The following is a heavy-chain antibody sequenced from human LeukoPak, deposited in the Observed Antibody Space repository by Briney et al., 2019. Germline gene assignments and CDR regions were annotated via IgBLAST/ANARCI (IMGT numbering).Heavy chain of an antibody. Sequence: PSETLSLTCAVYGGSFSGYYWSWIRQPPGKGLEWIGEINHSGSTNYNPSLKSRVTMSVDTSKNQFSLKLRSVTAAGTAVYYCARVPGPNWFDPWGQGTLVTVSS. J-gene: IGHJ5*02. V-gene: IGHV4-34*01. CDR2: INHSGST. CDR1: GGSFSGYY. CDR3: ARVPGPNWFDP.